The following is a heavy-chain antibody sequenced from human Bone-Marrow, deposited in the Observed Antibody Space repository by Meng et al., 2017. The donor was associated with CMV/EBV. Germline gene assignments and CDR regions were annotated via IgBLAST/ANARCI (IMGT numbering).Heavy chain of an antibody. J-gene: IGHJ3*02. CDR2: INQDGSEK. V-gene: IGHV3-7*01. CDR3: VRDLEHGGNRAMGAFDI. CDR1: GFIFSSSW. Sequence: GESLKISCAASGFIFSSSWMHWVRQAPGKGLEWVADINQDGSEKYYVDSVKRRFTISRDNAKNSLYVQMNTLRAEDTAVYYCVRDLEHGGNRAMGAFDIWGQGTRVTVSS. D-gene: IGHD4-23*01.